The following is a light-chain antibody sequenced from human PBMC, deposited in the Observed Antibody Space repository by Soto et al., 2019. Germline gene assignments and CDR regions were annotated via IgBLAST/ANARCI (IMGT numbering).Light chain of an antibody. Sequence: DIQLTQSPSFLSASVGDRVTITCRASQGISSYLAWYQQRPGKAPKLLIYAASTLQSGVPSRFSGSGSGTDFTLTISSLQPEDFATYYCQQLNNSPLTFRGGTKVEIK. J-gene: IGKJ4*01. CDR2: AAS. CDR3: QQLNNSPLT. V-gene: IGKV1-9*01. CDR1: QGISSY.